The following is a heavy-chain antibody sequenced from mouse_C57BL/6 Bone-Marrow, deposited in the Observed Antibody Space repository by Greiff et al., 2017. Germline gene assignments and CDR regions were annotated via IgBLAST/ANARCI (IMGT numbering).Heavy chain of an antibody. Sequence: EVKLEESGGGLVKPGGSLKLSCAASGFTFSSYAMSWVRQTPEKRLEWVATISDGGSYTYYPDNVKGRFTISRDNAKNNLYLQMSHLKSEDTAMYYCARDLGYDGFSWFAYWGQGTLVTVSA. D-gene: IGHD2-3*01. CDR2: ISDGGSYT. V-gene: IGHV5-4*01. CDR3: ARDLGYDGFSWFAY. J-gene: IGHJ3*01. CDR1: GFTFSSYA.